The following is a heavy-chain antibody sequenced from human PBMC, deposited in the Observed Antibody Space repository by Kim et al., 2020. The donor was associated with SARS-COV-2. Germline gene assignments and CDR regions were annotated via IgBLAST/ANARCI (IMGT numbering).Heavy chain of an antibody. D-gene: IGHD3-9*01. V-gene: IGHV4-39*01. CDR2: IYYSGST. CDR1: GGSISSSSYY. Sequence: SETLSLTCTVSGGSISSSSYYWGWIRQPPGKGLEWIGSIYYSGSTYYNPSLKSRVTISVDTSKNQFSLKLSSVTAADTAVYYCARHIEFDWFEGMDVWGQGTTVTVSS. CDR3: ARHIEFDWFEGMDV. J-gene: IGHJ6*02.